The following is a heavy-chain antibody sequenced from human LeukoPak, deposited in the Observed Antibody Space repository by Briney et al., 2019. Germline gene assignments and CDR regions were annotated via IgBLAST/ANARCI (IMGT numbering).Heavy chain of an antibody. CDR2: INPNSGGT. CDR1: GYTFTGYY. CDR3: ARENYDFWSGPRWFDP. Sequence: ASVKVSCKASGYTFTGYYMHWVRQAPGQGLEWMGWINPNSGGTNYAQKFQGRVTMTRDTSISTAYMELSRLRSDDTAVYYCARENYDFWSGPRWFDPWGQGTLVTVSS. D-gene: IGHD3-3*01. V-gene: IGHV1-2*02. J-gene: IGHJ5*02.